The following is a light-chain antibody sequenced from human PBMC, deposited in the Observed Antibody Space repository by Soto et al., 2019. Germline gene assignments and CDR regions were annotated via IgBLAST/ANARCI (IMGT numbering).Light chain of an antibody. CDR2: EVS. Sequence: QSVLTQPASVSGSPGQSITISCTGTSSDVGGYKYVSWYQQHPGKAPKLMIYEVSNRPSGVSTRLSGSKSGNTASLTISGLQAEDEADYYCSSYTSSTTRVFGGGTKLTVL. J-gene: IGLJ2*01. CDR3: SSYTSSTTRV. CDR1: SSDVGGYKY. V-gene: IGLV2-14*01.